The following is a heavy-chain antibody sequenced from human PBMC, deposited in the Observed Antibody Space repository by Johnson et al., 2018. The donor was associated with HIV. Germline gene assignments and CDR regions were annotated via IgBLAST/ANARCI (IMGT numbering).Heavy chain of an antibody. CDR1: GFTFSDAW. D-gene: IGHD6-13*01. J-gene: IGHJ3*02. CDR2: ISGSGGST. CDR3: ARAGYGSSWYGPGHHDNDAFDI. Sequence: VQLVESGGGLVKPGGSLRLSCAASGFTFSDAWMSWVRQAPGKGLEWVSAISGSGGSTYYADSVKGRFTISRDNSKNTLYLQMNSLRAEDTAVYYGARAGYGSSWYGPGHHDNDAFDIWGQGTMVTVSS. V-gene: IGHV3-23*04.